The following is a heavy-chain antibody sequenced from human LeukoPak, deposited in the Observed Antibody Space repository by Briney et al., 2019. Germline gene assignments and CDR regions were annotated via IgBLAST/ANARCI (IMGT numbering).Heavy chain of an antibody. V-gene: IGHV3-66*01. CDR2: IYSGGST. J-gene: IGHJ4*02. D-gene: IGHD5-18*01. CDR3: ARESYSYGFSGGDY. CDR1: GFTVSNNY. Sequence: AGGSLRLSCAASGFTVSNNYMSWVRQAPGKGLEWVSVIYSGGSTYYADSVKGRFTISRDNAKNSLYLQMNSLRAEDTAVYYCARESYSYGFSGGDYWGQGTLVTVSS.